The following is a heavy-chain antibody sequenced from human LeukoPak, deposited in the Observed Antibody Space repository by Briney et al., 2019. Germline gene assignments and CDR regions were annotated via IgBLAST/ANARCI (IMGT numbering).Heavy chain of an antibody. CDR3: VYQVQGVVK. J-gene: IGHJ4*02. CDR2: ISGDGAST. D-gene: IGHD3-3*01. Sequence: PGGSLRLSCSASGFTFSSYVMHWVRLAPGKGLEYVSGISGDGASTYYADSVKGRFTISRDNSKNTLYVQMTSLRAEDTAVYYCVYQVQGVVKWGQGTLVTVSS. CDR1: GFTFSSYV. V-gene: IGHV3-64*05.